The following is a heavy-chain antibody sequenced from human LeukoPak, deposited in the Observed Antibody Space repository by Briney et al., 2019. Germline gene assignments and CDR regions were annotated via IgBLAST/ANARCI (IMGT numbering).Heavy chain of an antibody. V-gene: IGHV3-21*01. CDR1: GFAFSDFG. CDR2: ISGTSNYI. J-gene: IGHJ3*01. CDR3: AKSGQGGFDF. Sequence: GGSLRLSCAASGFAFSDFGMNWVRQAPGKGLELVSYISGTSNYIYHAGSLKGRLTISRDNAQNSLYLQMNGLRAEDTAVYYCAKSGQGGFDFWGQGTMVIVSS.